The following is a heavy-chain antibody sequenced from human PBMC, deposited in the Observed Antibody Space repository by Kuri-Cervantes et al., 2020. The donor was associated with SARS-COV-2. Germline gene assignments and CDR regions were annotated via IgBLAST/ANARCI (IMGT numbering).Heavy chain of an antibody. Sequence: SVKVSCKASGGTFSSYAISWVRQAPGQGLEWMGRIIPILGIANYAQKFQGRVTITADKSTSTAYMELSGLRSEDTAVYYCASQTEIYGSGSYYFDYWGQGTLVTVSS. V-gene: IGHV1-69*04. CDR2: IIPILGIA. J-gene: IGHJ4*02. CDR1: GGTFSSYA. CDR3: ASQTEIYGSGSYYFDY. D-gene: IGHD3-10*01.